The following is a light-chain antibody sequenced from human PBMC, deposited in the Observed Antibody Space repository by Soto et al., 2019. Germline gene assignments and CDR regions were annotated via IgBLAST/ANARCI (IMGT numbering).Light chain of an antibody. V-gene: IGLV2-14*01. CDR3: SSYTSSSTLVV. CDR1: SSDTAGYNY. CDR2: EVS. Sequence: QSVLTQPASVSGSPGQSITISCTGTSSDTAGYNYVSWYQQHPGKAPKLMIYEVSNRPSGVSNRFSGSKSGNTASLTISGLQAEDEADYYCSSYTSSSTLVVFGGGTKVTVL. J-gene: IGLJ2*01.